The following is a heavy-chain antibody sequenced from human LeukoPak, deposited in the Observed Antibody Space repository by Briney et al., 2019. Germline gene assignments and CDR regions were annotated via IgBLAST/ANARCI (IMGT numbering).Heavy chain of an antibody. CDR1: GFTFSNE. CDR2: IRSTGTSI. J-gene: IGHJ3*02. V-gene: IGHV3-48*03. CDR3: ARETYFSGASGQSEAFDI. Sequence: GGSLRLSCAASGFTFSNEMHWVRRAPGKGLEWVSKIRSTGTSIYYSDSVKGPFTVSRDNAKDSLYLQMNNLRVEDTAIYYCARETYFSGASGQSEAFDIWGQGTMVTVPS. D-gene: IGHD3-10*01.